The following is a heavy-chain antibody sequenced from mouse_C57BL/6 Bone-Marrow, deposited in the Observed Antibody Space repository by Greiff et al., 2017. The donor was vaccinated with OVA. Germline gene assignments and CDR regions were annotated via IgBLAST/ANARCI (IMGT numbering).Heavy chain of an antibody. Sequence: VQGVESGAELARPGASVKLSCKASGYTFTSYGISWVKQRTGQGLEWIGEIYPRSGNTYYNEKFKGKATLTADKSSSTAYMELRSLTSEDSAVYFCAREGYYGSSHSGRFDVWGTGTTVTVSS. V-gene: IGHV1-81*01. CDR3: AREGYYGSSHSGRFDV. CDR1: GYTFTSYG. J-gene: IGHJ1*03. D-gene: IGHD1-1*01. CDR2: IYPRSGNT.